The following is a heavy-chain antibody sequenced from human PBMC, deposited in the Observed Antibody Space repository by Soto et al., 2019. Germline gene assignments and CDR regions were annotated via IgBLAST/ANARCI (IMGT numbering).Heavy chain of an antibody. CDR3: AKLGDIAVAGTGVLNWFDP. CDR1: GFTFSSYA. D-gene: IGHD6-19*01. Sequence: EVQLLESGGGLVQPGGSLRLSCAASGFTFSSYAMSWVRQAPGKGLEWVSAISGSGGSTYYADSVKGRFTISRDNSKNTLYLQMNSLRAEDTAVYYCAKLGDIAVAGTGVLNWFDPWGQGTLVTVSS. J-gene: IGHJ5*02. V-gene: IGHV3-23*01. CDR2: ISGSGGST.